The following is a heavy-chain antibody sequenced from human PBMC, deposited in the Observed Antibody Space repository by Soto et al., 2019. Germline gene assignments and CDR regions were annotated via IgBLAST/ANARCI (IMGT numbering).Heavy chain of an antibody. J-gene: IGHJ5*02. CDR3: ARDESMTTVTSFDP. CDR1: GFTFSSYS. D-gene: IGHD4-17*01. CDR2: ISSSSSYI. Sequence: EVQLVESGGGLVKPGGSLRLSCAASGFTFSSYSMNWVRQAPGKGLEWVSSISSSSSYIYYADSVKGRFTSSRDNAKNSLYLQMNSLRAEDTAVYYCARDESMTTVTSFDPWGQGTLVTVSS. V-gene: IGHV3-21*01.